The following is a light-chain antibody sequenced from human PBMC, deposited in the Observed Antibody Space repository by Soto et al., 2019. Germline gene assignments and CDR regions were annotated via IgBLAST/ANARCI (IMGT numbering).Light chain of an antibody. J-gene: IGLJ1*01. CDR2: EVF. V-gene: IGLV2-18*02. CDR1: SSDVGSYNR. Sequence: QSALTQPPSVSGSPGQSVTIFCTGTSSDVGSYNRVSWYRQPPGTAPKLMIYEVFNRPSGVPDRFSGSKSGNTASLTISGLQAEDEADYYCNSYTSSNTYVFGTGTKVTVL. CDR3: NSYTSSNTYV.